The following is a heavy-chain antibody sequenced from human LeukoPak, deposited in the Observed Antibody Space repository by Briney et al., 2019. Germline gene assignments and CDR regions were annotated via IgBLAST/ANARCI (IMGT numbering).Heavy chain of an antibody. CDR2: IWNDGSNE. Sequence: PGGSLRLSCVASGFTFNKYGIHWVRQAPGKGLEWVAVIWNDGSNEYYADYVKGRLAISRDNDKSTVNLQMNSLRAEDTAVYYCARDGSGLAVRGWFDFWGQGTLVTVSS. CDR1: GFTFNKYG. CDR3: ARDGSGLAVRGWFDF. D-gene: IGHD3-10*01. V-gene: IGHV3-33*01. J-gene: IGHJ5*01.